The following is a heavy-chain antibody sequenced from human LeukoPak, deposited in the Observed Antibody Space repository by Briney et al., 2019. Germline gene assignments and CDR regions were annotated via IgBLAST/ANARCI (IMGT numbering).Heavy chain of an antibody. CDR1: GFALDDFI. Sequence: GQSLRLSRTPSGFALDDFIMSWVRQPAGKGLEWVGFIRRRAYGGAAEYAASVKGRFIISRDDSKGIAYLQMNSLKTEDTAVYYCSRNGLVDFDYWGQGSRVIVSP. CDR2: IRRRAYGGAA. CDR3: SRNGLVDFDY. V-gene: IGHV3-49*04. J-gene: IGHJ4*02.